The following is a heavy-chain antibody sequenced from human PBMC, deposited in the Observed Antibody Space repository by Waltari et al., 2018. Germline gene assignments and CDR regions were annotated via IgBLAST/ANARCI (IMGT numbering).Heavy chain of an antibody. CDR3: AISRELLGRDAFDI. J-gene: IGHJ3*02. CDR1: GGTFSSYA. Sequence: QVQLVQSGAEVKKPGSSVKVSCKASGGTFSSYAISWVRQAPGQGLEWMGGIIPILGAGNSARKFQGSVTITADESTSTAYMELSSLRSEDTAVYYCAISRELLGRDAFDIWGQGTMVTVSS. D-gene: IGHD3-10*01. V-gene: IGHV1-69*13. CDR2: IIPILGAG.